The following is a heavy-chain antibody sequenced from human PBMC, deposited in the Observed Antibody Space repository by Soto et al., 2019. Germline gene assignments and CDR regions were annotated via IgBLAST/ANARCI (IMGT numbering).Heavy chain of an antibody. CDR3: AREGGVLRLSNWFDS. V-gene: IGHV4-61*01. CDR1: CDSVTSTSYY. J-gene: IGHJ5*01. Sequence: SETLSLTCTVSCDSVTSTSYYWNWVRQSPGRELEWLGYSYYNGDTNYNPSLKSRVTISADTSKNQFSLKLTSLTAADTGVYYCAREGGVLRLSNWFDSWGQGIQVT. D-gene: IGHD3-3*01. CDR2: SYYNGDT.